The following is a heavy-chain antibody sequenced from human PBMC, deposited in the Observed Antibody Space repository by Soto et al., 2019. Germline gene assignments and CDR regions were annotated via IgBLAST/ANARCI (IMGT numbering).Heavy chain of an antibody. J-gene: IGHJ4*02. V-gene: IGHV3-73*02. CDR1: GFTFSESA. CDR2: IRNKDNNYAT. D-gene: IGHD5-18*01. CDR3: TSRRDLTAVDPFDY. Sequence: ELQLVESGGGLVQPGGSLKLSCAASGFTFSESAMHWVRQASGKGLEWVGRIRNKDNNYATAYTASVKGRFTISRYDSKNTVYLQMNSLKIDDTAVYYCTSRRDLTAVDPFDYWGLGTLVTVSS.